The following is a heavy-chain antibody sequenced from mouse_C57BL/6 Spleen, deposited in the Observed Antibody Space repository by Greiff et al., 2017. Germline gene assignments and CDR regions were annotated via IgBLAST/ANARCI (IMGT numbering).Heavy chain of an antibody. CDR2: ISSGSSTI. Sequence: EVMLVESGGGLVKPGGSLKLSCAASGFTFSDYGMHWVRQAPETGLEWVAYISSGSSTIYYADTVKGRFTISRDNAKNTLFLQMTSLRSEDTAMYYCARSLYYSNYRDYFDYWGQGTTLTVSS. CDR1: GFTFSDYG. V-gene: IGHV5-17*01. D-gene: IGHD2-5*01. J-gene: IGHJ2*01. CDR3: ARSLYYSNYRDYFDY.